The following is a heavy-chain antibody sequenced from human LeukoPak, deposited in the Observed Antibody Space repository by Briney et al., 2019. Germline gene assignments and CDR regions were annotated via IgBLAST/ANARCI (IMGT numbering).Heavy chain of an antibody. CDR3: ARDGEMATIYFDY. D-gene: IGHD5-24*01. J-gene: IGHJ4*02. CDR2: IIPIVGIA. Sequence: SVKVSCKASGGTFSSYALSWVRQAPGQGLEWMGTIIPIVGIANYAQKFQGRATITADKSTSTAYMELSSLRSEDTAVYYCARDGEMATIYFDYWGQGTLVTVFS. V-gene: IGHV1-69*04. CDR1: GGTFSSYA.